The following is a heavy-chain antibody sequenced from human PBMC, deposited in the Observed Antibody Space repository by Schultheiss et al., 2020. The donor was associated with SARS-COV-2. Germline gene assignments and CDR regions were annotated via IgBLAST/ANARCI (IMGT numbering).Heavy chain of an antibody. CDR3: ARDRSITSRPYLMDV. CDR2: IKQDGSEK. Sequence: GGSLRLSCAASGFTFSSYWMSWVRQAPGKGLEWVANIKQDGSEKYYADSVKGRFTISRDNAKNSLYLQMNSLRAEDTAVYFCARDRSITSRPYLMDVWGQGTTVTVSS. CDR1: GFTFSSYW. D-gene: IGHD6-6*01. J-gene: IGHJ6*02. V-gene: IGHV3-7*01.